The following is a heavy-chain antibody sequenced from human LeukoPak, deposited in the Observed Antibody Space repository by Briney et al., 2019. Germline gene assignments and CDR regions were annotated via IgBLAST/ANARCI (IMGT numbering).Heavy chain of an antibody. D-gene: IGHD6-6*01. V-gene: IGHV3-23*01. CDR3: AKVGSVYYYYYMDA. CDR1: GFTFSSYA. J-gene: IGHJ6*03. Sequence: GGSLRLSCAASGFTFSSYAMSWVRQAPGKGLEWVSAISGSGGSTYYADSVKGRFTISRDNSKNTLYLQMNSLRAEDTAVYYCAKVGSVYYYYYMDAWGKGTTVTVSS. CDR2: ISGSGGST.